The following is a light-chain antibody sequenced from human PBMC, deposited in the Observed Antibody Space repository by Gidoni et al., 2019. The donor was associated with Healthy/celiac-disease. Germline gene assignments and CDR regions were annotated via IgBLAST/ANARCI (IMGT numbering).Light chain of an antibody. CDR3: QQSYSTPPT. CDR2: AAP. CDR1: QSISSY. J-gene: IGKJ1*01. V-gene: IGKV1-39*01. Sequence: DIQMTQSPSSLSASVGDRVTITCRASQSISSYLNWYQQKPGKAPKLLIYAAPSLQSGVPSRFSGSGSGTDFTLTISSLQPEDFATYYCQQSYSTPPTFGQXTKVEIK.